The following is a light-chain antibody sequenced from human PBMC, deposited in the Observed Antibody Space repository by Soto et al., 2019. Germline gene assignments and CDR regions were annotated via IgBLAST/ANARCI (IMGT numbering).Light chain of an antibody. CDR1: QDISNY. V-gene: IGKV1-33*01. CDR3: QEYDNLPIT. CDR2: DES. Sequence: DIQMTQSPSSLSASVGDRVTITCQVSQDISNYLNWYQQKPGKAPKLLIYDESNLETGVPSRFSGSGSGTDFTFTIISLQPADIATYYSQEYDNLPITFGQGTRLERK. J-gene: IGKJ5*01.